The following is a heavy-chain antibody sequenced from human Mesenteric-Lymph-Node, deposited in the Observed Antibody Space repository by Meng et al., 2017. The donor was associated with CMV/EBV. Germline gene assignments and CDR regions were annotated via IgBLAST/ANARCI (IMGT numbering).Heavy chain of an antibody. Sequence: SETLSLTCTVSGGSISSSSYYWGYIRQPPGKGLEWIGSIYYSGSTYYNPSLKSRVTISVDTSKNQMSLNLNSVTAADTAVYYCARVLPAAAGDAFDIWGQGTMVTVSS. D-gene: IGHD6-13*01. CDR3: ARVLPAAAGDAFDI. J-gene: IGHJ3*02. CDR2: IYYSGST. CDR1: GGSISSSSYY. V-gene: IGHV4-39*07.